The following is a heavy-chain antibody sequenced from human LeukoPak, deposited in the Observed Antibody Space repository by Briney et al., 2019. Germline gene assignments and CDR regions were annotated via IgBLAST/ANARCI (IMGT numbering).Heavy chain of an antibody. CDR3: ATSGYAYGALDI. J-gene: IGHJ3*02. CDR2: FDPEDGET. V-gene: IGHV1-24*01. D-gene: IGHD5-18*01. Sequence: GASVKVSCKVYGYTLTELSMHWVRQAPGKGLEWMGGFDPEDGETIYAQKFQGRVTMTEDTSTDTAYMELSRLRSDDTAVYYCATSGYAYGALDIWGQGTMVTVSS. CDR1: GYTLTELS.